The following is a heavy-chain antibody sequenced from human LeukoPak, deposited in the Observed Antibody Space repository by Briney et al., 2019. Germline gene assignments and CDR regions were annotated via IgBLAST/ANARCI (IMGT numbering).Heavy chain of an antibody. D-gene: IGHD3-10*01. V-gene: IGHV1-2*02. CDR1: GYTFTGYY. Sequence: VASVKVSCKASGYTFTGYYMHWVRQAPGQGLEWVGWINPSSGSPRYAPKFQGRVTITTDTSISAAYMELSGLTSDDTAVYYCVRVKSSGSFYAYWGQGSLVTVSS. J-gene: IGHJ4*02. CDR3: VRVKSSGSFYAY. CDR2: INPSSGSP.